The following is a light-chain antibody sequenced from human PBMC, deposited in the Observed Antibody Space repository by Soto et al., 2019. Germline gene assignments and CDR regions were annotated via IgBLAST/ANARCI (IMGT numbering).Light chain of an antibody. Sequence: DIQMTQSPSSLSASVGDRVTITCRASQSISNYLNWYQQNPGKAPKLLIYATSSLQSGVPSRFSGSGSGTDFTLTISSLQPEDFATYYCQQSYSTPYTFGQGNKLEI. J-gene: IGKJ2*01. CDR3: QQSYSTPYT. CDR2: ATS. CDR1: QSISNY. V-gene: IGKV1-39*01.